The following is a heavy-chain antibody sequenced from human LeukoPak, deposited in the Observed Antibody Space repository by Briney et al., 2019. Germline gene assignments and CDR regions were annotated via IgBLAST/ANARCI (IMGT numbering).Heavy chain of an antibody. Sequence: GGALRLSCVTPVFCPPIDEASSGRQAPGKRLEWVALVNGGVGAPYYAHSVKGRFTLSTDTSTNTGYMQMKSPRAEETPTYFCVKDAELGRRGAIAWSVVSWGQGTLVTVSS. D-gene: IGHD3-9*01. CDR2: VNGGVGAP. CDR1: VFCPPIDE. V-gene: IGHV3-23*03. J-gene: IGHJ4*02. CDR3: VKDAELGRRGAIAWSVVS.